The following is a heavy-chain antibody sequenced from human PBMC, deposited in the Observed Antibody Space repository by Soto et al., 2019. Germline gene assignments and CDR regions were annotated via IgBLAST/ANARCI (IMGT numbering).Heavy chain of an antibody. CDR1: GGSISSGDYY. V-gene: IGHV4-30-4*01. CDR3: ARVRLMPLNGAFDI. D-gene: IGHD5-12*01. CDR2: LYYSRGT. J-gene: IGHJ3*02. Sequence: QVQLQASGPGLVKPSQTLSLTCTVSGGSISSGDYYWSWIRRPPGKGLEWIGYLYYSRGTCYNPSNESRVNISVDTSKNQYSLKLSSVTAADTAVYYCARVRLMPLNGAFDIWGQGKMVTVSS.